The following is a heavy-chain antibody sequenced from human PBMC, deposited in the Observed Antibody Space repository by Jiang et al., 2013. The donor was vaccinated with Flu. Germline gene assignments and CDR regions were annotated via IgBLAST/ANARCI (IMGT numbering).Heavy chain of an antibody. V-gene: IGHV2-5*01. Sequence: KPTQTLTLTCTFSGFSLSTSGVGVAWIRQPPGKALEWLALIYWNDDKRYSPSLKNRLTITKDTSKSQVVLIMANMDPVDTATYYCAHSFGSYFYDTSGVTYYFDYWGQGSLVTV. D-gene: IGHD3-22*01. J-gene: IGHJ4*02. CDR1: GFSLSTSGVG. CDR2: IYWNDDK. CDR3: AHSFGSYFYDTSGVTYYFDY.